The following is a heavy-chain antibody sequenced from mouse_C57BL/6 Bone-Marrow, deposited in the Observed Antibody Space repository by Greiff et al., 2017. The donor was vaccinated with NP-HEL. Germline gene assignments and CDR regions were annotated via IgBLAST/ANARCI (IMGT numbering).Heavy chain of an antibody. CDR3: TPPSNYVGWYFDV. D-gene: IGHD2-5*01. CDR2: IRLKSDNYAT. J-gene: IGHJ1*03. CDR1: GFTFSNYW. Sequence: EVHLVESGGGLVQPGGSMKLSCVASGFTFSNYWMNWVRQSPEKGLEWVAQIRLKSDNYATHYAESVKGRFTISRDDSKSSVYLQMNNLRAEDTGIYYCTPPSNYVGWYFDVWGTGTTVTVSS. V-gene: IGHV6-3*01.